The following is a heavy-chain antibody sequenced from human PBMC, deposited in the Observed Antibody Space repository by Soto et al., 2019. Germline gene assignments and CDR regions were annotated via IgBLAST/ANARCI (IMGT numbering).Heavy chain of an antibody. D-gene: IGHD6-13*01. Sequence: SETLSLTCAVYGGSFSGYYWSWIRQPPGKGLEWIGLIFANGHTDYNPSLKSRVTMSVDASKNQFSLRLTSMTAADTAVYYCVASLAASGLNWLDPWGRGTLVTVSS. CDR1: GGSFSGYY. V-gene: IGHV4-59*10. J-gene: IGHJ5*02. CDR2: IFANGHT. CDR3: VASLAASGLNWLDP.